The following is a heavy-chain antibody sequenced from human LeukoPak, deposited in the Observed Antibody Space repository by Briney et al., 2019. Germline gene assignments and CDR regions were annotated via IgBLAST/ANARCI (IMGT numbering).Heavy chain of an antibody. CDR2: SNSDGSTT. V-gene: IGHV3-74*01. CDR1: GFSFSSYW. CDR3: ARGNYVMDV. J-gene: IGHJ6*02. Sequence: GGSLRLSCVASGFSFSSYWMYWVRQAPGKGLVWVSRSNSDGSTTTNADAVKGRFTISRDNAKYTLYLQLNSLRVEDTAVYYCARGNYVMDVWGQGTTVIVSS.